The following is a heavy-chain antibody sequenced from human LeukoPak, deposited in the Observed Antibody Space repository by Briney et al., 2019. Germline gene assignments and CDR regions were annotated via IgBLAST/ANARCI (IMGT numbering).Heavy chain of an antibody. J-gene: IGHJ4*02. CDR3: GNHFPHFDY. Sequence: SGGSLRLSCAASGFTFSNYGMHWVRRAPGKGLEWVAVISYDGANKYYADSVKGRSTISRDNSKNTLYLQMNSLRAEDTAVYYCGNHFPHFDYWGQGTLVTVSS. CDR2: ISYDGANK. CDR1: GFTFSNYG. D-gene: IGHD3-3*02. V-gene: IGHV3-30*18.